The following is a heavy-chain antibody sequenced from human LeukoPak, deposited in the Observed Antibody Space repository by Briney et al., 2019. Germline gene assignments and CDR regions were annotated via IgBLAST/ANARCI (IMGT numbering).Heavy chain of an antibody. J-gene: IGHJ4*02. V-gene: IGHV3-7*05. CDR3: ARSRGSDY. CDR1: GFTFSSYW. CDR2: INQHGTDK. Sequence: GGSLRLSCAASGFTFSSYWMSWVRQAPGKGLEWVANINQHGTDKYYVDSVRGRFTISRDNVKNSLYLQMDSLRAEDTAVYYCARSRGSDYWGQGTLVTVSS. D-gene: IGHD3-16*01.